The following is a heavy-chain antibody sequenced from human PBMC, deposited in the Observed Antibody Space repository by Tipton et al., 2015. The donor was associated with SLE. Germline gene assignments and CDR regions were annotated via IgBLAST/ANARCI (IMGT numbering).Heavy chain of an antibody. Sequence: GSLRLSCAASGFTFSSYSMNWVRQAPGKGLEWVSSISSSSSYIYYADSVKGRFTISRDNAKNSLYLQMNSLRAEDTAVYYCARALGFWSGADGRGYWYFDLWGRGTLVTVSS. D-gene: IGHD3-3*01. J-gene: IGHJ2*01. V-gene: IGHV3-21*01. CDR3: ARALGFWSGADGRGYWYFDL. CDR2: ISSSSSYI. CDR1: GFTFSSYS.